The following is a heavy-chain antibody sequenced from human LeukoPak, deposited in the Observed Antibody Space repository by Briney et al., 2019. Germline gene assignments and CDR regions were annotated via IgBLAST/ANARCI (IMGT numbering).Heavy chain of an antibody. V-gene: IGHV5-51*01. J-gene: IGHJ4*02. Sequence: GESLKISCKGSGYSFTSYWIGWVRQMPGKGLEWMGIIYPGDSDTRYSPSFQGQVTISADKSISTAYLQWSGLKASDTAMYYCARHLFAYCGGDCYSAIGYWGQGTLVTVSS. CDR2: IYPGDSDT. D-gene: IGHD2-21*02. CDR3: ARHLFAYCGGDCYSAIGY. CDR1: GYSFTSYW.